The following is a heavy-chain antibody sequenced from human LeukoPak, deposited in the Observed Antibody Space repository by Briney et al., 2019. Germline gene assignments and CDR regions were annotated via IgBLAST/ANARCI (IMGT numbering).Heavy chain of an antibody. J-gene: IGHJ4*02. Sequence: GGSLRLSCAASGFSFSNSGMHWVRQAPGKGLEWVAVISHDGSNKYYADSVKGQFTISRDNSKNTLYLQLNSLRAEDTAVYYCAKQGVYYYDSSGSYFDYWGQGTRVTVS. V-gene: IGHV3-30*18. CDR2: ISHDGSNK. CDR1: GFSFSNSG. D-gene: IGHD3-22*01. CDR3: AKQGVYYYDSSGSYFDY.